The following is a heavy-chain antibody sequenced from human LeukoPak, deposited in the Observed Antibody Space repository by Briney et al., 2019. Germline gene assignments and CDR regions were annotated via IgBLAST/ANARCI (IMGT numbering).Heavy chain of an antibody. Sequence: PSETLSLTCTVSGDSMRKYCWSWIRQPAGKGLEWIGRIYASGDTKYNPSLKSRVAMSVDTSKNQFSLKLSSVTAADTAVYYCARTRIQLNYFDYWGQGTLVTVSS. CDR2: IYASGDT. D-gene: IGHD5-18*01. V-gene: IGHV4-4*07. CDR1: GDSMRKYC. CDR3: ARTRIQLNYFDY. J-gene: IGHJ4*02.